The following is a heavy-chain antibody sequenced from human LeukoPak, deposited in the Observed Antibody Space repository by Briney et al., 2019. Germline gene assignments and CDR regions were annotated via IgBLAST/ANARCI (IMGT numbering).Heavy chain of an antibody. CDR3: ARGLGDSSGYYYSDN. V-gene: IGHV1-69*01. D-gene: IGHD3-22*01. CDR1: GGTFSTYA. Sequence: SVKVSCKTSGGTFSTYAISWVRQAPGQGLEWMGGIIPIFGTGNYAQKFQGRVTITADESTSTAYMELSSLRSEDTAVYYCARGLGDSSGYYYSDNWGQGTLITVSS. CDR2: IIPIFGTG. J-gene: IGHJ4*02.